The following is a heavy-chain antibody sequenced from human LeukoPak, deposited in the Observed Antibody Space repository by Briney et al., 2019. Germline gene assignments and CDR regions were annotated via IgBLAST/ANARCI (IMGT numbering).Heavy chain of an antibody. V-gene: IGHV3-23*01. CDR3: AKDTELLAYSSSAFDY. Sequence: GGSLRLSCAASGFTFSSYAMSWVRQAPGKGLEWVSAISGSGGSTYYADSVKGRFTISRDNSKNTLYLQMNSLRAEDTAVYYCAKDTELLAYSSSAFDYWGQGTLVTVSS. CDR2: ISGSGGST. D-gene: IGHD6-13*01. J-gene: IGHJ4*02. CDR1: GFTFSSYA.